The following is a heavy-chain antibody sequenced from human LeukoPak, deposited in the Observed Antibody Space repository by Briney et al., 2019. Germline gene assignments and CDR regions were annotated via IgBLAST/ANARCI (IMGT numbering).Heavy chain of an antibody. Sequence: SVKVSCKASGGTFSSYAISWVRQAPGQGLEWMGGIIPIFGTANYAQKLQGRVTMTTDTSTSTAYMELRSLRSDDTAVYYCARDRDYGDHFDYWGQGTLVTVSS. CDR2: IIPIFGTA. D-gene: IGHD4-17*01. V-gene: IGHV1-69*05. CDR3: ARDRDYGDHFDY. CDR1: GGTFSSYA. J-gene: IGHJ4*02.